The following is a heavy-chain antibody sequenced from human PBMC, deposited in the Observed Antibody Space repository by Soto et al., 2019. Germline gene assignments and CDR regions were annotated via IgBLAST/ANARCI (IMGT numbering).Heavy chain of an antibody. J-gene: IGHJ6*02. D-gene: IGHD6-13*01. CDR3: ARDRGSSSWYYYYGMDV. V-gene: IGHV4-31*03. CDR2: IYYSGST. Sequence: SETLSLTCTVSGGSISSGGYYWSWIRQHPGKGLEWIGYIYYSGSTYYNPSLKSRVTISVDTSKNQFSLKLSSVTAADTAVYYCARDRGSSSWYYYYGMDVWGQGTTVTVSS. CDR1: GGSISSGGYY.